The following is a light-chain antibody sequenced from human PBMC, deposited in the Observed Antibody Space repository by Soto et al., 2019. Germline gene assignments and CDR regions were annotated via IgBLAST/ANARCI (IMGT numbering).Light chain of an antibody. CDR3: QQFNNWPQT. J-gene: IGKJ1*01. CDR1: QSVSSN. Sequence: EIVMTQSPATLSVSPGERATLSCRASQSVSSNLAWYQQKGGQAPRLLIYSASTRATGIPARFSGSGSGTEFTLTISSLQSEDFAVYFCQQFNNWPQTFGQGTKVDIK. CDR2: SAS. V-gene: IGKV3-15*01.